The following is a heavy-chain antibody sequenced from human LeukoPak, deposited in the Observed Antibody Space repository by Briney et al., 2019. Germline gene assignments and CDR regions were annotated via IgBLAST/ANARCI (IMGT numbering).Heavy chain of an antibody. CDR2: IKQDGSEK. V-gene: IGHV3-7*03. Sequence: GGSLGLSCAASGFTFSSYWMSWVRQAPGKGLEWVANIKQDGSEKYYVDSVKGRFTISRDNAKNSLYLQMNSLRAEDTAVYYCARVIVVVVVAIGYFDYWGQGTLVTVSS. CDR3: ARVIVVVVVAIGYFDY. CDR1: GFTFSSYW. J-gene: IGHJ4*02. D-gene: IGHD2-15*01.